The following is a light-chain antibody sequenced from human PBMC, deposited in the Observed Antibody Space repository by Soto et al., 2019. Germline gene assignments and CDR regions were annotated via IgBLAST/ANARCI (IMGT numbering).Light chain of an antibody. CDR1: ESVSNN. CDR2: HAS. Sequence: EIVMTQSPATLSVSPGERATLSCRASESVSNNLAWYQQKFGQAPRLLIYHASTRATGIPARFSGSGSGTELTLTISSPQSEDFALYYCQQYKEWPLTFGGGTKVEIK. J-gene: IGKJ4*01. V-gene: IGKV3-15*01. CDR3: QQYKEWPLT.